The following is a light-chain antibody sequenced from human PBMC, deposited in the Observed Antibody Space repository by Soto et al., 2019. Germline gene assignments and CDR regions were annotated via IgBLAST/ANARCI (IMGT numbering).Light chain of an antibody. CDR1: QGISNY. J-gene: IGKJ1*01. Sequence: DIQMTQSPSSLSASVGDRVTITCRASQGISNYLAWYQQKPGKVPKLLIYSASTLQSGVPSRFRGSGSGTDFTLTISSLQPEDVATYYCQKYNSAPWTFGQETKVEIK. CDR2: SAS. CDR3: QKYNSAPWT. V-gene: IGKV1-27*01.